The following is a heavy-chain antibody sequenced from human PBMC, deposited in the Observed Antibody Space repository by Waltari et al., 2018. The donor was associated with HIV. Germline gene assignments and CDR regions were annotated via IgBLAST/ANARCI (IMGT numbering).Heavy chain of an antibody. CDR1: GFTFSDYD. CDR2: IGTAGDT. CDR3: VRVWAAAEYYGMDV. Sequence: EGQLVESGGGLVQPGGSLRLSCAASGFTFSDYDMHWVRQAPGKGLQGVSGIGTAGDTYYPDPVKGRFTISRENAKNALYLQMNSLRAGDTAVYYCVRVWAAAEYYGMDVWGQGTTVTVSS. J-gene: IGHJ6*02. V-gene: IGHV3-13*01. D-gene: IGHD6-25*01.